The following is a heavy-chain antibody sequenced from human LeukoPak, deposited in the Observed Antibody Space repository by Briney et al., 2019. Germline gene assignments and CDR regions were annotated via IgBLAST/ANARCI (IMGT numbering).Heavy chain of an antibody. V-gene: IGHV4-39*01. CDR1: GGSISSSSYY. J-gene: IGHJ4*02. CDR2: IYYSGST. CDR3: ARHADDGYNFDY. Sequence: PSETLSLTCTVSGGSISSSSYYWGWIRQPPGKGLEWIGSIYYSGSTYYNPSLKSRVTISVDTSKNQFSQKLSSVTAADTAVYYCARHADDGYNFDYWGQGTLVTVSS. D-gene: IGHD5-24*01.